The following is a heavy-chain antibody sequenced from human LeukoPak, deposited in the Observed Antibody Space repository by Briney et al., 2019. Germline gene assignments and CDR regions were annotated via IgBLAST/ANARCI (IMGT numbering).Heavy chain of an antibody. V-gene: IGHV4-38-2*02. Sequence: SETLSPTCTVSGSSITRGDYWGWIRQPPGKGLEWIGVIYHSGSTYYNPSLKSRVVISVDTSKNQFSLRLSSVSAADTAVYYCARSGPYYYHYVDVWGKGTTVTVSS. D-gene: IGHD3-10*01. CDR1: GSSITRGDY. J-gene: IGHJ6*03. CDR2: IYHSGST. CDR3: ARSGPYYYHYVDV.